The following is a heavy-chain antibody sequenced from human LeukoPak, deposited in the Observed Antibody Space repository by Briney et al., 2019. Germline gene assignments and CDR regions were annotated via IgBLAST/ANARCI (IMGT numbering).Heavy chain of an antibody. Sequence: GGSLRLSCAASGFTFDDYGMSWVRQAPGKGLEWVSGINWNGGSTGYADSVKGRFTISRDNAKNSLYLQMNSLRAEDTALYYCARVAVAGLYYYYVDVWGKGTTVTVSS. D-gene: IGHD6-19*01. CDR2: INWNGGST. CDR1: GFTFDDYG. J-gene: IGHJ6*03. CDR3: ARVAVAGLYYYYVDV. V-gene: IGHV3-20*04.